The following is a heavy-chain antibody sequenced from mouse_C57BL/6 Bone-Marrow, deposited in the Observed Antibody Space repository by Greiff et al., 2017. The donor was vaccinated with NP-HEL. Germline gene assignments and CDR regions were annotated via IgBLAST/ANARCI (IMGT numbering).Heavy chain of an antibody. CDR1: GFSLTSYG. D-gene: IGHD1-1*01. V-gene: IGHV2-2*01. CDR2: IWSGGST. J-gene: IGHJ2*01. Sequence: VQLQQSGPGLVQPSQSLSITCTVSGFSLTSYGVHWVRQSPGKGLEWLGVIWSGGSTDYNAAFISRLSISKDNSKSQVFFKMNSLQADDTALYYCASLLFPPFDCWGQGTTLTVSS. CDR3: ASLLFPPFDC.